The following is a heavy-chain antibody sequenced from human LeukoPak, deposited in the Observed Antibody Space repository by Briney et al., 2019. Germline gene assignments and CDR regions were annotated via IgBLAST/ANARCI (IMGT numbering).Heavy chain of an antibody. Sequence: ASVKVSCKASGYTFNNYGISWVRQAPGQGLEWMGIINPSGGSTSYAQKLQGRVTMTTDTSTSTAYMELSSLRSEDTAVYYCARGTPDWFDPWGQGTLVTVSS. CDR2: INPSGGST. CDR3: ARGTPDWFDP. CDR1: GYTFNNYG. J-gene: IGHJ5*02. V-gene: IGHV1-46*02.